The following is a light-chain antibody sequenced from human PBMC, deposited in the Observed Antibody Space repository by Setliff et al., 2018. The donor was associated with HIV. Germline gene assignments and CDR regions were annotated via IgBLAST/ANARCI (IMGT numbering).Light chain of an antibody. J-gene: IGLJ1*01. CDR1: SSNIGAGYD. Sequence: QSVLTQPPSVSGAPGQRVTISCTGSSSNIGAGYDVHWYQQLPGTAPKLLIYGNKFRPSGVPGRFSGSKSGTSASLAITGLQAEDEADYYCQSYDNSLTGSNVFGTGTKSPS. V-gene: IGLV1-40*01. CDR2: GNK. CDR3: QSYDNSLTGSNV.